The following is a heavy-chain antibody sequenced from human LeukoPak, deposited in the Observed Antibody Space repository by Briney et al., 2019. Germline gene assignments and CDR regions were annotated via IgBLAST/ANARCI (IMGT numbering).Heavy chain of an antibody. Sequence: PSETLSLTCTVSRDSISSYYWSWIRQPPGKGLEWIGYIYYSGSANYNPSLKSRVTLSVDTSKNQFSLNLSSVTAADTAVSYCATSTPSYYDSSGYYLTGLNAFGVWGQGTMVTVSS. CDR1: RDSISSYY. D-gene: IGHD3-22*01. CDR2: IYYSGSA. CDR3: ATSTPSYYDSSGYYLTGLNAFGV. V-gene: IGHV4-59*12. J-gene: IGHJ3*01.